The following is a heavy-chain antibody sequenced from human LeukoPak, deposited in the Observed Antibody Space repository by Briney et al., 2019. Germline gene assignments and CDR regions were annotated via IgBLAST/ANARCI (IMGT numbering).Heavy chain of an antibody. CDR1: GYTFTSYG. V-gene: IGHV1-18*01. CDR2: ISTYNGNT. D-gene: IGHD6-13*01. CDR3: AIAQSLATIKKRGKLVPPCYFDY. Sequence: ASVKVSFKASGYTFTSYGISWVRHAPGQGLEWMGWISTYNGNTNYAQKLQGRVTMNTNTSTSTAYMKLSSLRSEDTAVYYCAIAQSLATIKKRGKLVPPCYFDYWGQGTLVTVSS. J-gene: IGHJ4*02.